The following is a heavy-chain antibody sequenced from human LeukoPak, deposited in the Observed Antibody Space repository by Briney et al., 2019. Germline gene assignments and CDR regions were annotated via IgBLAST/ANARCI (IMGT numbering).Heavy chain of an antibody. D-gene: IGHD1-1*01. CDR1: GGSISSGGYY. CDR2: IYYSGST. Sequence: PSETLSLTCTVSGGSISSGGYYWSWIRQHPGKGLEWIGYIYYSGSTYYNPSLKSRVTISVDTSKNQFSLKLSSVTAADTAVYYCARVNERVDYHGMDVWGQGTTVTVSS. J-gene: IGHJ6*02. CDR3: ARVNERVDYHGMDV. V-gene: IGHV4-31*03.